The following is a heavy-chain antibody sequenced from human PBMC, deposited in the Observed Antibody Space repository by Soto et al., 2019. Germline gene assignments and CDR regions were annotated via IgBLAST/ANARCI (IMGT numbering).Heavy chain of an antibody. V-gene: IGHV3-23*01. Sequence: PGGSLRLSCAASVFTFSSYAMSWVRQAPGKGLEWVSAISGSGGSTYYADSVKGRFTISRDNSKNTLYLQMNSLRAEDTAVYYCAKSTGLRGNYGMDVWGQGTTVTVSS. CDR1: VFTFSSYA. CDR2: ISGSGGST. D-gene: IGHD4-17*01. J-gene: IGHJ6*02. CDR3: AKSTGLRGNYGMDV.